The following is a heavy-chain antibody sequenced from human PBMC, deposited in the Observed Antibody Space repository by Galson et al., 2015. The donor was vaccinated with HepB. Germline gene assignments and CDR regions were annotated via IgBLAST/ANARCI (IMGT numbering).Heavy chain of an antibody. Sequence: SLGLSCAASGFTFTNASMSWVREAPGEGLEWVGRIKSKSDGGTTDYAAPVKGRFTISRDDSKNTLYVQMNSLKSEDTAVYYCTTDGRKWGQGTLVTVSS. CDR3: TTDGRK. V-gene: IGHV3-15*01. CDR2: IKSKSDGGTT. J-gene: IGHJ4*02. CDR1: GFTFTNAS. D-gene: IGHD2-15*01.